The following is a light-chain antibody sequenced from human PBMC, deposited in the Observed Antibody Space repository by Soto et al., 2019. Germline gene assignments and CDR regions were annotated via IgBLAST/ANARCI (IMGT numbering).Light chain of an antibody. CDR1: QSISNY. V-gene: IGKV1-39*01. CDR2: AAF. CDR3: QQSYSPLWT. Sequence: IQMTQSPSSLSACVGDRVTITCRASQSISNYLNWYQHKAGKAPKVLIYAAFSLQRGVPSRFSGSGSATDFTLIISSLQPEDFATYYCQQSYSPLWTFGQGTKV. J-gene: IGKJ1*01.